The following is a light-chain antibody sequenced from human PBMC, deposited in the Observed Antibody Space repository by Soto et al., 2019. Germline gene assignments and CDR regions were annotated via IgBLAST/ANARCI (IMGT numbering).Light chain of an antibody. V-gene: IGKV1-39*01. CDR3: QQSYGMPWT. Sequence: IQMTQSPSSLSASVGDRVTITCRASQNISTYLNWYQQKPGKAPKLLIYASSSLQSGVPSRFSGSGSGTDFTLTIPSLQPEDFATYICQQSYGMPWTFGQGTKVEV. J-gene: IGKJ1*01. CDR2: ASS. CDR1: QNISTY.